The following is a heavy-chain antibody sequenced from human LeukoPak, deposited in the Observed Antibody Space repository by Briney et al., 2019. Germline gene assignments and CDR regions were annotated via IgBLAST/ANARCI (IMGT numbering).Heavy chain of an antibody. D-gene: IGHD5-18*01. J-gene: IGHJ3*02. CDR2: ISAYNGNT. CDR3: ARMGIQLTPIGAFDI. CDR1: GYTFTSYG. V-gene: IGHV1-18*01. Sequence: ASVKVSCKASGYTFTSYGISWVRQAPGQGLEWMGWISAYNGNTNYAQKLQGRVTITTDESTSTAYMELSSLRSEDTAVYYCARMGIQLTPIGAFDIWGQGTMVTVSS.